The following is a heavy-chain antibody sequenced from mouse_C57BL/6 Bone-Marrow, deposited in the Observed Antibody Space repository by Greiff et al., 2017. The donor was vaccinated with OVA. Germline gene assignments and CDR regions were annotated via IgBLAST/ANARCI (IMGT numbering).Heavy chain of an antibody. CDR3: ARAGSNSSFY. Sequence: EVQGVESGGDLVKPGGSLKLSCAASGFTFSSYGMYWVRQTPDKRLEWVATISSGGSYTYYPDSVKGRLTISRDNAKNTLYLQMSSLKSEDTAMYYCARAGSNSSFYWGQGTSVTVSS. CDR2: ISSGGSYT. J-gene: IGHJ4*01. D-gene: IGHD2-5*01. CDR1: GFTFSSYG. V-gene: IGHV5-6*01.